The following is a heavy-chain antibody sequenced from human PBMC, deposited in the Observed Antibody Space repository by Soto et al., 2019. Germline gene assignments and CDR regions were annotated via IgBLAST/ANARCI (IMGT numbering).Heavy chain of an antibody. V-gene: IGHV3-7*04. D-gene: IGHD2-2*01. J-gene: IGHJ1*01. Sequence: GGSLRLSCAASGFTFSNSWMSWVRQAPGKGLEWVANIKEDASEIHYVDSVKGRFTISRDNAKNCLYLQMSSLRVEDTGVYYCAGDHRGPAPIRGQGTPVTVSS. CDR1: GFTFSNSW. CDR3: AGDHRGPAPI. CDR2: IKEDASEI.